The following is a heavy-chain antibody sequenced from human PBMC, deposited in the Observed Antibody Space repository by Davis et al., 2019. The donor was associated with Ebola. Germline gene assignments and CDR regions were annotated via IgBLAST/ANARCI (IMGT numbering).Heavy chain of an antibody. CDR2: IKQDGSEK. J-gene: IGHJ4*02. CDR3: ARGPSTGNSFSY. V-gene: IGHV3-7*01. D-gene: IGHD6-13*01. Sequence: GESLKISCATSRIHFNVAWMSWVRQVPGKGLEWVANIKQDGSEKYYVDSVEGRFTISRDNAKNSLYLQMNSLRAEDTAVYYCARGPSTGNSFSYWGQGTLVTVSS. CDR1: RIHFNVAW.